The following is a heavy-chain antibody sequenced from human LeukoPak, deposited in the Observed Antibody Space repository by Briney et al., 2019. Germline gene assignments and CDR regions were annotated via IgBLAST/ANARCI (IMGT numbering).Heavy chain of an antibody. CDR1: GFTFSDYD. D-gene: IGHD1-1*01. CDR2: IGTAGDT. V-gene: IGHV3-13*01. CDR3: VRVAKERVGGVYYFDY. J-gene: IGHJ4*02. Sequence: GGSLRLSCAASGFTFSDYDMHWVRQATGKGLEWVSAIGTAGDTYYTGSVKGRFTISRENAKNSLYLQMNGLRAGDTAVYYCVRVAKERVGGVYYFDYWGQGTPVTVSS.